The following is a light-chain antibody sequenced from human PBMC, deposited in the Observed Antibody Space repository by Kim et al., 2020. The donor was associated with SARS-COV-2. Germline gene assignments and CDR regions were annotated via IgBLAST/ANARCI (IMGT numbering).Light chain of an antibody. CDR2: EVN. V-gene: IGLV2-8*01. CDR3: SSYAGTNNYV. Sequence: GQSVTISCTGTSSDVGNYKYVSWYQQHPGKHPKFIIYEVNKRPSGVPDRFSGSKSGNTASLTVSGLQAEDEAHYYCSSYAGTNNYVFGTGTKVTVL. J-gene: IGLJ1*01. CDR1: SSDVGNYKY.